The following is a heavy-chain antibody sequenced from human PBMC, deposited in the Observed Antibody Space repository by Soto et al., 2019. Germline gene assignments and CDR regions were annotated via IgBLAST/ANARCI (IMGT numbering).Heavy chain of an antibody. CDR3: ARRYYGDYWYLDL. V-gene: IGHV4-59*01. Sequence: SETLSLTCTVSGGSISRYYWSWIRQPPGKGLEWIGYVYYSGSTNYNPSLKSRVTISLDTSKTQFSLKLNSVTAADTAVYYCARRYYGDYWYLDLWGRGTLVTVSS. D-gene: IGHD4-17*01. J-gene: IGHJ2*01. CDR1: GGSISRYY. CDR2: VYYSGST.